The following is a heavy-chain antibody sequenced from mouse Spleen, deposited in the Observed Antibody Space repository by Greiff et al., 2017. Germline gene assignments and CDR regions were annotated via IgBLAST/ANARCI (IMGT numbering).Heavy chain of an antibody. Sequence: QVQLQQPGTELVKPGASVKLSCKASGYTFTSYWMHWVKQRPGQGLEWIGNINPSNGGTNYNEKFKSKATLTVDKSSSTAYMQLSSLTSEDSAVYYCARGPLYYGNPYYYAMDYWGQGTSVTVSS. CDR2: INPSNGGT. CDR1: GYTFTSYW. CDR3: ARGPLYYGNPYYYAMDY. D-gene: IGHD2-1*01. J-gene: IGHJ4*01. V-gene: IGHV1-53*01.